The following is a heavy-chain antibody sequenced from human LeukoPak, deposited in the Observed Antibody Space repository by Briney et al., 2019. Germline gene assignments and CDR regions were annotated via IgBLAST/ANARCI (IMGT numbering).Heavy chain of an antibody. D-gene: IGHD5-18*01. CDR3: ARGATYIYGLFDY. V-gene: IGHV3-74*01. CDR2: VSTDGRST. CDR1: GFTFTNYL. J-gene: IGHJ4*02. Sequence: GGSLRLSCVASGFTFTNYLMHWVRQTPGKGLMWVSRVSTDGRSTTYADSVKGRFTISRDNAKNMLYLQMSSLRDEDAAVYFCARGATYIYGLFDYWGQGILVTVSS.